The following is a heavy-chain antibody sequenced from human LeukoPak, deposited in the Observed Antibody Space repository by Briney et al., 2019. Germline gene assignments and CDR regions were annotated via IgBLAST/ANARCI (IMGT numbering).Heavy chain of an antibody. Sequence: GASVKVSCKASGYTFTASYMQWARQAPGQGLEWMGRINPSNGDTEYEQKFQGRVTMTRDTSISTVYMELSRLTSDDTAVYYCARSWYGMDVWGQGTTATVSS. CDR3: ARSWYGMDV. D-gene: IGHD1-14*01. J-gene: IGHJ6*02. CDR2: INPSNGDT. V-gene: IGHV1-2*06. CDR1: GYTFTASY.